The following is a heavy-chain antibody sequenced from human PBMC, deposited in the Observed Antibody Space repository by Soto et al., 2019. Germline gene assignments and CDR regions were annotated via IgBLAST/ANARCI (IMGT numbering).Heavy chain of an antibody. CDR3: ARDNWNSY. D-gene: IGHD1-7*01. V-gene: IGHV3-74*01. Sequence: GGSLRLSCAASGFTFNLYWMHWVRQAPGKGLVWVSRINPDGSSTTYADSVKGRFTISRDNSKNTVYLQMNGLGAEDTAIYYCARDNWNSYWGQGALVTVSS. CDR2: INPDGSST. J-gene: IGHJ4*02. CDR1: GFTFNLYW.